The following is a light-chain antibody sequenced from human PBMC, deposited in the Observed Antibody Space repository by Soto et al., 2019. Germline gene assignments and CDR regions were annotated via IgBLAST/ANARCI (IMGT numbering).Light chain of an antibody. J-gene: IGKJ1*01. V-gene: IGKV3-20*01. Sequence: EIVLTQSPGTLSLSPGERATLSCRASQSVSSSYLAWYQQKPGQAPRLLIYGASSRATGIPDRFSGSGSGTDFTLISSRLEPEDFAVYYCQQYGSSPGSFGQGTKVEIK. CDR1: QSVSSSY. CDR3: QQYGSSPGS. CDR2: GAS.